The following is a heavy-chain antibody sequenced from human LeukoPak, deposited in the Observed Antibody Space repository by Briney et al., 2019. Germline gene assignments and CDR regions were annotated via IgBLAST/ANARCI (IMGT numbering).Heavy chain of an antibody. Sequence: SETLSLTCTVSGGSISSSSYYWGWIRQPPGKGLEWIGSIYYSGSTYYNPSLKSRVTISVDTSKNQFSLKLSSVTAADTAMYYCALLQYGDYDTGNWFDPWGQGTLVTVSS. CDR3: ALLQYGDYDTGNWFDP. V-gene: IGHV4-39*01. CDR1: GGSISSSSYY. D-gene: IGHD4-17*01. CDR2: IYYSGST. J-gene: IGHJ5*02.